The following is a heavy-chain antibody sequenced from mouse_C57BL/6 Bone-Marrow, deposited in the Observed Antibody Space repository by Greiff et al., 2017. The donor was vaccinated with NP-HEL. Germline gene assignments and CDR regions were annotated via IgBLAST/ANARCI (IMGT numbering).Heavy chain of an antibody. V-gene: IGHV14-4*01. CDR1: GFNITDDY. D-gene: IGHD2-1*01. CDR2: IDPENGDT. J-gene: IGHJ3*01. CDR3: TTGGNSAWFAY. Sequence: EVQLQQSGAELVRPGASVKLSCTASGFNITDDYMHWVKQRPEQGLEWIGWIDPENGDTEYASKFQGKATITADTSSNTAYLQLSSLTSEDDAVYYCTTGGNSAWFAYWGQGTLVTVSA.